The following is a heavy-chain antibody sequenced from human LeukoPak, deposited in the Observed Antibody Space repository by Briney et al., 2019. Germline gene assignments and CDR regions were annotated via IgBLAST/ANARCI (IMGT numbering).Heavy chain of an antibody. CDR1: GYTFTSYG. V-gene: IGHV1-18*01. CDR3: ARDNRYYYDSSGYYDTQTDAFDI. D-gene: IGHD3-22*01. CDR2: ISAYNGNR. J-gene: IGHJ3*02. Sequence: AASVKVSCKASGYTFTSYGISWVRQTPGQGLEWMGWISAYNGNRNYAQKLQGRVTMTTDTSTSTAYMELRSLRSDDTAVYYCARDNRYYYDSSGYYDTQTDAFDIWGQGIMVTVSS.